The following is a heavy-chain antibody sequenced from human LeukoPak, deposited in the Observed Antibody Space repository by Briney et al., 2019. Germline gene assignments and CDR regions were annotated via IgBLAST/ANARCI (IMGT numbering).Heavy chain of an antibody. Sequence: GGSLRLSCAASRFTVSSNYMSWVRQAPGKGLEWVSVIYSGGSTYYADYVKGRLTIWIDNSKNTMYLQMNSLRAEDTAVYYCARDGITIFGVVLSYFDYWGQGTLVTVSS. CDR2: IYSGGST. CDR3: ARDGITIFGVVLSYFDY. V-gene: IGHV3-66*02. J-gene: IGHJ4*02. D-gene: IGHD3-3*01. CDR1: RFTVSSNY.